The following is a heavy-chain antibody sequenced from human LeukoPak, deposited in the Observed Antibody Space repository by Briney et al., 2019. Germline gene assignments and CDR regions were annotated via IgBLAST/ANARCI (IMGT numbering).Heavy chain of an antibody. V-gene: IGHV4-38-2*02. CDR3: ARDPDLSFDY. Sequence: SETLSLTCTVSGYSISSGYYWGWIRQPPGKGLEWIGIIYHSGSTYYNPSLKSRVTISVDTSKNQFSLKLSSVTAADTAVYYCARDPDLSFDYWGQGTLVTVSS. CDR2: IYHSGST. CDR1: GYSISSGYY. J-gene: IGHJ4*02.